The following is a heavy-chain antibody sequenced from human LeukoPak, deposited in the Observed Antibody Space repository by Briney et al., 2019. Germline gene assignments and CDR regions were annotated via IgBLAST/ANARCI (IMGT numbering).Heavy chain of an antibody. J-gene: IGHJ4*02. D-gene: IGHD1-1*01. V-gene: IGHV4-34*01. Sequence: SETLSLTCAVSGYSISSGYYWSWIRQPPGKGLEWIGEINHSGSTNYNPSLKSRVTISVDTSKNQFSLKLSSVTAADTAVYYCATDNWNGVSWGQGTLVTVSS. CDR2: INHSGST. CDR3: ATDNWNGVS. CDR1: GYSISSGYY.